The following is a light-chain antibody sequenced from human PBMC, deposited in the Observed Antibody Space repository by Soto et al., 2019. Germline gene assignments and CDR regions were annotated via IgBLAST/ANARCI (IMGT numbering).Light chain of an antibody. Sequence: EGVLTQSPGTLSLSPGERVTLSCRASQRVSSRYLAWYQQKPGQAPRLLIYGTSTRATGVPDRFSGSGSGTDFTLTISRLEPEDFVVYFCQQYGGSPLYTFGQGTKLEIK. CDR1: QRVSSRY. V-gene: IGKV3-20*01. CDR2: GTS. J-gene: IGKJ2*01. CDR3: QQYGGSPLYT.